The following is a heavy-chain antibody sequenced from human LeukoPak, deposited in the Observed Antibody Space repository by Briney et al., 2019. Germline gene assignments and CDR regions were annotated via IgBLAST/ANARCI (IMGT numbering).Heavy chain of an antibody. CDR2: IIPIFGTA. D-gene: IGHD5-24*01. J-gene: IGHJ6*02. V-gene: IGHV1-69*01. CDR3: ARDHPRMATINYYYGMDV. CDR1: GGTFSSYA. Sequence: SVKVSCKASGGTFSSYAISWVRQAPGQGLEWMGGIIPIFGTANYAQTFQGRVTITADESTSTAYMELSSLRSEDTAVYYCARDHPRMATINYYYGMDVWGQGTTVTVSS.